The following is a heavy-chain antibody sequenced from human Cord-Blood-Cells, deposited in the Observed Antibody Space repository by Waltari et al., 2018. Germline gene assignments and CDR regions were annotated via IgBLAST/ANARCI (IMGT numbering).Heavy chain of an antibody. D-gene: IGHD2-2*01. V-gene: IGHV4-61*09. CDR1: GGSISSGSYY. CDR2: IYTSGST. J-gene: IGHJ4*02. CDR3: ARSYCSSTSCSFDY. Sequence: QVQLQESGPGLVKPSQTLSLTCTVSGGSISSGSYYWSWIRQPAGKGLEWIGYIYTSGSTNDHPSLKSRVTISVDTSKNQFSLKLSSVTAADTAVYYCARSYCSSTSCSFDYWGQGTLVTVSS.